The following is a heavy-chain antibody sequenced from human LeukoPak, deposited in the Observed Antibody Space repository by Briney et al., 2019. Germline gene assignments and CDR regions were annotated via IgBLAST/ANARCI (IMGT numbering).Heavy chain of an antibody. CDR2: ISGSGGST. CDR3: AKSPGSYYGFRGTLNDY. V-gene: IGHV3-23*01. CDR1: GFTFSSYA. D-gene: IGHD1-26*01. Sequence: GGSLRLSCAASGFTFSSYAMSWVRQAPGKGLEWVSAISGSGGSTYYADSVKGRFTISRDNSKNTLYLQMNSLRAEDTAVYYCAKSPGSYYGFRGTLNDYWGQGTLVTVSS. J-gene: IGHJ4*02.